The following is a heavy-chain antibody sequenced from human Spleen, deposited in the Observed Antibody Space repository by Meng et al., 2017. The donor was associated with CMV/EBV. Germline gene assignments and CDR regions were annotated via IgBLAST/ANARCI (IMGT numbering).Heavy chain of an antibody. Sequence: QVQWVQSGAGVKKPGSSVKVSCKASGGTFSSYAISWVRQAPGQGLEWMGWISAYNGNTNYAQKLQGRVTMTTDTSTSTAYMELRSLRSDDTAVYYCARGTPGRSYSDYWGQGTLVTVSS. V-gene: IGHV1-18*01. J-gene: IGHJ4*02. CDR1: GGTFSSYA. CDR3: ARGTPGRSYSDY. CDR2: ISAYNGNT. D-gene: IGHD3-10*01.